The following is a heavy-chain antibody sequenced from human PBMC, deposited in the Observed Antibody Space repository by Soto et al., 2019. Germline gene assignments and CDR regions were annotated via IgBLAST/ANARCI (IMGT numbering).Heavy chain of an antibody. CDR3: VGELGAAAGNFFYFGLDV. J-gene: IGHJ6*02. V-gene: IGHV3-33*03. Sequence: GGSLRLSCAASGFTSGNYGMHWVRQAPGKGLEWVAIIWYDASNTYYADSMKGRFTVSRDNSKDSVYLELNSLNAEDTAVYSFVGELGAAAGNFFYFGLDVRGQGTTATVSS. D-gene: IGHD6-13*01. CDR1: GFTSGNYG. CDR2: IWYDASNT.